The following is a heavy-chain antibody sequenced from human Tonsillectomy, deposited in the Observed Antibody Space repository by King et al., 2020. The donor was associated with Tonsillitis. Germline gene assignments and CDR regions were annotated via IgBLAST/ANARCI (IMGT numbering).Heavy chain of an antibody. V-gene: IGHV3-30-3*01. CDR3: ARDRGRYYFDY. Sequence: VQLVESGGGVVQPGRSLRLSCAASGFTFSSYAMHWVRQATGKGLEWVAVISYDGSNKYYADSVKGRFTISRDNSKNTLYLQMKSLRAEDTAVYYCARDRGRYYFDYWGQGTLVTVSS. CDR1: GFTFSSYA. CDR2: ISYDGSNK. J-gene: IGHJ4*02.